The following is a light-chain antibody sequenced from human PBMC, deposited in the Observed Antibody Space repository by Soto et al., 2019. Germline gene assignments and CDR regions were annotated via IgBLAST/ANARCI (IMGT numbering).Light chain of an antibody. Sequence: EIVMTQSPVTLSVSPGERATLSCTASQSVNNNVAWYQQKPGHTPRLLIYSASIGATGTPARFSGSGSGTDFTLTISSLEPEDFAVYYCQQRSNWPLFGPGTKVDIK. CDR3: QQRSNWPL. J-gene: IGKJ3*01. V-gene: IGKV3-11*01. CDR2: SAS. CDR1: QSVNNN.